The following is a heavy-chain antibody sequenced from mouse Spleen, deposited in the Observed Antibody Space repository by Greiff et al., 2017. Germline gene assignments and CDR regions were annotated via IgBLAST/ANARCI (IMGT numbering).Heavy chain of an antibody. J-gene: IGHJ2*01. CDR3: ARQGANSYFDY. CDR2: ISSGGSYT. D-gene: IGHD3-1*01. V-gene: IGHV5-9-1*01. CDR1: GFTFSSYA. Sequence: EVMLVESGGGLVKPGGSLRLSCAASGFTFSSYAMSWVRQTPEKRLEWVATISSGGSYTYYPDSVKGRFTISRDNAKNTLYLQMSSLRSEDTAMYYCARQGANSYFDYWGQGTTLTVSS.